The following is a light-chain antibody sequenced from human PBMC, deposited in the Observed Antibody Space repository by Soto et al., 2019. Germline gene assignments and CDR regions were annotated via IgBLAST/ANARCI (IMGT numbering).Light chain of an antibody. CDR1: TSNIGSNS. CDR2: NNN. CDR3: TAWDDSLTALV. Sequence: QSVLTQPPSASGTPGQSVTISCSGSTSNIGSNSVHRYQHLPGMSPKLLIYNNNQRPSGVPERFSGSKSGTSASLAISGLQSDDESDYYCTAWDDSLTALVFGGGTKLTVL. J-gene: IGLJ3*02. V-gene: IGLV1-44*01.